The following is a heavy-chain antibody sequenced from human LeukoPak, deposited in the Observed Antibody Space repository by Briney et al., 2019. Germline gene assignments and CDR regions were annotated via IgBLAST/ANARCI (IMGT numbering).Heavy chain of an antibody. V-gene: IGHV3-7*01. J-gene: IGHJ3*02. D-gene: IGHD1-26*01. CDR2: IKQDGSEK. Sequence: GRSLRLSCAASGFSFTTYSINWVRQAPGKGLEWVANIKQDGSEKYYVDSVKGRFTISRDNAKNSLYLQMNSLRAEDTAVYYCARDNLIVVDAFDIWGQGTMVTVSS. CDR3: ARDNLIVVDAFDI. CDR1: GFSFTTYS.